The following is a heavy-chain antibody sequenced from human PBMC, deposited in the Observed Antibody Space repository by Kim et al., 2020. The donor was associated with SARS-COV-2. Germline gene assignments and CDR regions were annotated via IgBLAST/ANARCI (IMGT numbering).Heavy chain of an antibody. CDR3: VGGLGGSSTYKALDY. J-gene: IGHJ4*01. Sequence: SETLSLTCTVSGGSITSGDYYWIWIRQHPGKGLEWVGYIYFYTGNTFYNTSLKSRVTISLDTSKNQFSLYVRSVTAADSDVSCGVGGLGGSSTYKALDY. D-gene: IGHD2-2*01. CDR2: IYFYTGNT. CDR1: GGSITSGDYY. V-gene: IGHV4-31*03.